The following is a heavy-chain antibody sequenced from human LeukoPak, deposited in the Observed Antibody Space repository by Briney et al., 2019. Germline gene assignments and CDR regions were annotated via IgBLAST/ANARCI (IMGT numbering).Heavy chain of an antibody. Sequence: GGSLRLSCAASGLTVSGNYMNWVRQAPGKGLDWVSYISSSSVTIYYADSVKGRFTISRDNAKNSLYLQMNSLRDEDTAVYYCARGKKSGTYPIDYWGQGTLVTVSS. J-gene: IGHJ4*02. V-gene: IGHV3-48*02. D-gene: IGHD1-26*01. CDR1: GLTVSGNY. CDR3: ARGKKSGTYPIDY. CDR2: ISSSSVTI.